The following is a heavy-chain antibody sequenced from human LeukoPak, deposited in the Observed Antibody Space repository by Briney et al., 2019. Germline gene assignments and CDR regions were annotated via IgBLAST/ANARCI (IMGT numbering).Heavy chain of an antibody. CDR3: TTDPPYCSSTSCSHFDY. D-gene: IGHD2-2*01. J-gene: IGHJ4*02. CDR2: IKSKTDGGTT. CDR1: GFTFSNAW. V-gene: IGHV3-15*01. Sequence: GGSLRLSCAASGFTFSNAWMSWVRQAPGKGLEWVGRIKSKTDGGTTDYDAPVKGRFTISRDDSKNTLYLQMNSLKTEDTAVYYCTTDPPYCSSTSCSHFDYWGQGTLVTVSS.